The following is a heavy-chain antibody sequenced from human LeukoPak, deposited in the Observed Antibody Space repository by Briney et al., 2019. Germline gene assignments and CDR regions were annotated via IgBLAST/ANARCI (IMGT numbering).Heavy chain of an antibody. CDR1: GFTFSSYA. V-gene: IGHV3-30-3*01. CDR3: ANSFGGVDY. CDR2: ISYDGSNK. D-gene: IGHD3-10*01. Sequence: GGSLRLSCAASGFTFSSYAMHWVRQAPGKGLEWVAVISYDGSNKYYADSVKGRFTISRDNSKNTLYLQMNSLRAEDTAVYYCANSFGGVDYWGQGTLVTVSS. J-gene: IGHJ4*02.